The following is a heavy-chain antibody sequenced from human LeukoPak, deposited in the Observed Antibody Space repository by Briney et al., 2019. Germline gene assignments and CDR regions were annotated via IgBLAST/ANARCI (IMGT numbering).Heavy chain of an antibody. CDR3: ARALYDDYVWGSYRYFDY. J-gene: IGHJ4*02. V-gene: IGHV4-59*01. D-gene: IGHD3-16*02. Sequence: SETLSLTCTVSGGSISSYYWSWIRQPPGKGLEWIGYIYYSGSTNYNPSLKSRVTISVDTSKNQFSLKLSPVTAADTAVYYCARALYDDYVWGSYRYFDYWGQGTLVTVSS. CDR2: IYYSGST. CDR1: GGSISSYY.